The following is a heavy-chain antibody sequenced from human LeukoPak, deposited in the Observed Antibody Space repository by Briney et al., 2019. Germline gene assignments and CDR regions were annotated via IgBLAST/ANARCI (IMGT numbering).Heavy chain of an antibody. D-gene: IGHD6-19*01. J-gene: IGHJ4*02. Sequence: PGRSLRLSCAGSGFTFSSYEINWVRQAPGKGLEWVSSISSSGSVIYYADSVKGRFTISRDNSKNTLYLQMNSLRAEDTAVYYCTKGGTGWNYFDCWGQGTLVTVSS. V-gene: IGHV3-48*03. CDR3: TKGGTGWNYFDC. CDR2: ISSSGSVI. CDR1: GFTFSSYE.